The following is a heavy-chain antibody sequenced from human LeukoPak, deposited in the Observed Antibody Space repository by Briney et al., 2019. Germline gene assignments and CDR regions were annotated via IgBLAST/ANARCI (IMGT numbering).Heavy chain of an antibody. CDR3: ASSRDRPYYDFWSGYLDP. J-gene: IGHJ5*02. CDR2: ISGSGGST. D-gene: IGHD3-3*01. CDR1: GSTFSSYA. Sequence: PGGSLRLSCAASGSTFSSYAMSWVRQAPGKGLEWVSAISGSGGSTYYADSVKGRFTISRDNSKNTLYLQMNSLRAEDTAVYYCASSRDRPYYDFWSGYLDPWGQGTLVTVSS. V-gene: IGHV3-23*01.